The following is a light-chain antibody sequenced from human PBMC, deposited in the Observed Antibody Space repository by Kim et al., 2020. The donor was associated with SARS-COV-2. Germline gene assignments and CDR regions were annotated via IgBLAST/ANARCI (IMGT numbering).Light chain of an antibody. CDR2: GKN. J-gene: IGLJ1*01. CDR3: NSRDSSGNHYV. Sequence: ALGQTVRITCQGDSLRSYYASWYQQKPGQAPVLVIYGKNNRPSGIPDRFSGSSSGNTASLTITGAQAEDEADYYCNSRDSSGNHYVFGTGTQLPS. V-gene: IGLV3-19*01. CDR1: SLRSYY.